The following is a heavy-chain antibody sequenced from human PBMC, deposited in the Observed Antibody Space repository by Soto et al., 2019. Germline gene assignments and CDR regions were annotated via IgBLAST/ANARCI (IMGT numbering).Heavy chain of an antibody. CDR3: ARLDYSTSIFDY. CDR2: IDPLDSYT. D-gene: IGHD4-4*01. V-gene: IGHV5-10-1*03. CDR1: GYTFTSYW. J-gene: IGHJ4*01. Sequence: EVQLVQSGAEVKKPGESLRISCKGSGYTFTSYWINWVRQMPGKGLEWMGRIDPLDSYTSYSPSFQGHVTISVDKSINTAYLQWSSLKASDTAMYYCARLDYSTSIFDYWGHGTLVTVSS.